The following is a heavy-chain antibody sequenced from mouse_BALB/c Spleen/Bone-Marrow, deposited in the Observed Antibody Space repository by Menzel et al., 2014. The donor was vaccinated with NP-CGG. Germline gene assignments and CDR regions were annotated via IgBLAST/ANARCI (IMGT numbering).Heavy chain of an antibody. CDR2: IYPGNSDT. D-gene: IGHD3-1*01. CDR1: GYTFSNYW. Sequence: VQLQQPGTVLARPGAAVKMSCKASGYTFSNYWMHWVKQRPGQGLEWIGTIYPGNSDTTYNQKFKGKAKLTAVTSTSTAYMELSSLTNEVSAVYYCTTLARSDFDYWGQGTTLTVSS. V-gene: IGHV1-5*01. J-gene: IGHJ2*01. CDR3: TTLARSDFDY.